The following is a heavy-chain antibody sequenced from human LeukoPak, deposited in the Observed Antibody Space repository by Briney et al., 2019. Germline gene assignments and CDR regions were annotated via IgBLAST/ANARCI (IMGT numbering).Heavy chain of an antibody. J-gene: IGHJ3*02. D-gene: IGHD3-10*01. CDR3: ARGRPITMVRGVIGPFDI. CDR2: INAGNGNT. V-gene: IGHV1-3*01. Sequence: ASVKVSCKASGYTFTSYAMHWVRQAPGQRLEWMGWINAGNGNTKYSQKFQGRVTITRDTSASTACMELSSLRSEDTAVYYCARGRPITMVRGVIGPFDIWGQGTMVTVSS. CDR1: GYTFTSYA.